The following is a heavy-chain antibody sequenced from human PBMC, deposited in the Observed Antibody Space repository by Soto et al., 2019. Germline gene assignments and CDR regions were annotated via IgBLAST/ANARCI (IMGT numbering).Heavy chain of an antibody. V-gene: IGHV4-4*02. CDR3: ASHRGNTYGPYDY. D-gene: IGHD5-18*01. Sequence: VQLQESGPGLVKPSGTLSLTCAVSGGSISSGNWWSWVRQSPRKGLEWIGEISHSGNTNHNPSRNSRVTISIDKSKNQFPLKLTSVTAADTAVYYCASHRGNTYGPYDYWGQGTLVTVSS. CDR2: ISHSGNT. CDR1: GGSISSGNW. J-gene: IGHJ4*02.